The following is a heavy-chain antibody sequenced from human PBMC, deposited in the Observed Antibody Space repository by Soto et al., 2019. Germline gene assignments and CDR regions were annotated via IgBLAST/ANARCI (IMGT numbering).Heavy chain of an antibody. Sequence: QVQLVQSGAEVKKPGSSVKVSCKASGGTFSSYTISWVRQAPGQGLEWMGRIIPILGIANYAQKFQGRVMITADNSTSTAYLELSSLRSEDTAVYYCARDALGGDGYWGQGTLVTVSS. CDR1: GGTFSSYT. V-gene: IGHV1-69*08. D-gene: IGHD3-3*01. CDR3: ARDALGGDGY. J-gene: IGHJ4*02. CDR2: IIPILGIA.